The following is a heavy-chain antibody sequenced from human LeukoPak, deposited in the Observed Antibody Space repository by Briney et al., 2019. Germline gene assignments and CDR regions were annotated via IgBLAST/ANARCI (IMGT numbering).Heavy chain of an antibody. V-gene: IGHV1-2*02. CDR1: GYTFTDYY. Sequence: ASVKLSCKASGYTFTDYYIHWVRQPPGQGLERMGWINPNSGGTNYAQKFQGRVAMTRDTSISTAYMDLSRLTSDDTAVYYCARVRSGSSGYYYPWGQGTLVTVSS. CDR2: INPNSGGT. D-gene: IGHD3-22*01. J-gene: IGHJ5*02. CDR3: ARVRSGSSGYYYP.